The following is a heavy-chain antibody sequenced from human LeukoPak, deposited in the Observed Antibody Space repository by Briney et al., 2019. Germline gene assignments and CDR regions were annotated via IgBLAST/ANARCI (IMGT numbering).Heavy chain of an antibody. CDR1: GASMSSNY. D-gene: IGHD6-19*01. J-gene: IGHJ4*02. CDR2: IYHSGNT. CDR3: ASTRRAAVAGRFDS. V-gene: IGHV4-4*09. Sequence: KTSQTLSLTCTVSGASMSSNYWSWIRQPPGKGLEWIGYIYHSGNTNYSPSLESRVTMSVDESKNQFSLRVHFVSAADTAVYYCASTRRAAVAGRFDSWGQGTLVTVSS.